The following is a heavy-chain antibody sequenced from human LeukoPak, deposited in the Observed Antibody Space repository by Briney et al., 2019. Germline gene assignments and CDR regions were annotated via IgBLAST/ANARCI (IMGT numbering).Heavy chain of an antibody. J-gene: IGHJ4*02. D-gene: IGHD3-9*01. V-gene: IGHV3-23*01. CDR3: AKWGDYDVLTGYYVPDY. CDR2: ILGSGGST. Sequence: GASLRLSCAASGFTFSNYAMSWVRQAPGKGLEWVSAILGSGGSTYYADSVRGRFTVSRDNSKSTLYLQMNSLRAEDTALYYCAKWGDYDVLTGYYVPDYWGQGTLVTVSS. CDR1: GFTFSNYA.